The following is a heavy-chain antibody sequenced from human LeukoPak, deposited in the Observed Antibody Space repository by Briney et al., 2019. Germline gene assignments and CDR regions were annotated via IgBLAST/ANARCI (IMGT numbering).Heavy chain of an antibody. CDR3: ARTSGYVFGDLDY. CDR1: GFTFSHYA. V-gene: IGHV3-23*01. D-gene: IGHD5-18*01. Sequence: GGSLRLSCITSGFTFSHYAMSWVRQAPGKGLEWVSVISSGDYIHYGDSVKGRFTISRDNSKNTLYLQMSRLRADDTAIYYCARTSGYVFGDLDYWGQGPLVTVSS. J-gene: IGHJ4*02. CDR2: ISSGDYI.